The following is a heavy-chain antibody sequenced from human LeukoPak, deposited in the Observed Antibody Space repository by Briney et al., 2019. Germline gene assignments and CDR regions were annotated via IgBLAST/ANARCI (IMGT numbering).Heavy chain of an antibody. V-gene: IGHV3-23*01. J-gene: IGHJ4*02. D-gene: IGHD6-19*01. CDR3: AKERGYSSGWYLDY. Sequence: PGGSLRLSCAASGFTFSSYAMSWVRQAPGKGLEWVSAISGSGGSTYYADSVKGRFTISRDSSKNTLYLQMNSLRAEDTAVYYCAKERGYSSGWYLDYWGQGTLVTVSS. CDR1: GFTFSSYA. CDR2: ISGSGGST.